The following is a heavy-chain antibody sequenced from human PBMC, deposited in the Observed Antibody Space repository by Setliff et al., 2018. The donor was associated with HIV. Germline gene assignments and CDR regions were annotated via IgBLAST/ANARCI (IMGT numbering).Heavy chain of an antibody. J-gene: IGHJ4*02. Sequence: PSETLSLTCAVYGGSSSGYYWSWIRQPPGKGLEWIGEVTHSGRTNYNPSLESRVTTSVDTSKKQFSLRLTSVTAADTAVYYCARGVRDNSGWSSYYFDYWGQGTLVTVSS. CDR2: VTHSGRT. V-gene: IGHV4-34*01. CDR1: GGSSSGYY. CDR3: ARGVRDNSGWSSYYFDY. D-gene: IGHD6-19*01.